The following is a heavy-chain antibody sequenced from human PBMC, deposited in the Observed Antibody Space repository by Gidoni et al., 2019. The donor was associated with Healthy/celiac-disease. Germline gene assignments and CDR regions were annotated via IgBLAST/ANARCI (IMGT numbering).Heavy chain of an antibody. CDR1: GGTFSSYT. J-gene: IGHJ5*02. V-gene: IGHV1-69*02. CDR3: ASTGYSSSWYWWFDP. D-gene: IGHD6-13*01. CDR2: INPILGRA. Sequence: VQLVQSGAEVKKPGSSVKVSCKASGGTFSSYTISCVRQAPGQGLEWMGRINPILGRANYAQKFQGRVTITADKSTSTAYMELSSLRSEDTAVYYCASTGYSSSWYWWFDPWGQGTLVTVSS.